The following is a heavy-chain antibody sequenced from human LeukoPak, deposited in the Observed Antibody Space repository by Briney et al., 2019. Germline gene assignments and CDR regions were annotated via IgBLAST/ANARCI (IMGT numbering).Heavy chain of an antibody. V-gene: IGHV3-23*01. J-gene: IGHJ4*02. D-gene: IGHD2-15*01. Sequence: GGSLRLSCAASGFTFSSYATYWVRQAPGKGLEWVSAITGSGGSTYYADSVKGRFTISRDNPKNTLYLQMNSLRGEDTAVYYCVARVVKAATDIPYWGQGTLVTVSS. CDR2: ITGSGGST. CDR1: GFTFSSYA. CDR3: VARVVKAATDIPY.